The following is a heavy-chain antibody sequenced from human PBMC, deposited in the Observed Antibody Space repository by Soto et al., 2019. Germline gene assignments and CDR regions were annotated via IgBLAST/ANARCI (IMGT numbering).Heavy chain of an antibody. V-gene: IGHV3-48*03. Sequence: PXASLILSCAASGFTFSSYEMNWVRQAPGKGLEWVSYISSSGSTIYYADSVKGRFTISRDNAKNSLYLQMNSLRAEDTAVYYCARLPWPYYYYGMDVWGQGTTVTVSS. CDR3: ARLPWPYYYYGMDV. J-gene: IGHJ6*02. CDR1: GFTFSSYE. CDR2: ISSSGSTI.